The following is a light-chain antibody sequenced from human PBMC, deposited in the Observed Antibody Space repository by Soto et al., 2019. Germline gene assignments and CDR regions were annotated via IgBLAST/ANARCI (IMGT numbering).Light chain of an antibody. Sequence: QSVLTQPASVSGSPGQSITISCTGNSSDFGSYNLVSWYQQHPGKAPKLMIYEVSKRPSGVSNRFSGSKSGNTASLTISGLQAEDEADYYCCSYAGSSTPLIFGTGTKSPS. CDR2: EVS. V-gene: IGLV2-23*02. CDR3: CSYAGSSTPLI. CDR1: SSDFGSYNL. J-gene: IGLJ1*01.